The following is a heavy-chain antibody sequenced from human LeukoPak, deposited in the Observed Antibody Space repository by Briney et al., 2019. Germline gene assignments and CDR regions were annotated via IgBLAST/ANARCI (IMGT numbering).Heavy chain of an antibody. V-gene: IGHV3-30-3*01. CDR3: ARDPSFAHGSYCGRGFDY. CDR2: ISYDESSK. CDR1: GFTFSTHL. D-gene: IGHD1-26*01. J-gene: IGHJ4*02. Sequence: PGGSLRLSCAASGFTFSTHLMHWVRQAPGKGPEWVAVISYDESSKDHADSVKGRFTISRDNSKNTLYLQMESLTPEDTAVYYCARDPSFAHGSYCGRGFDYWGQGTLVTVSS.